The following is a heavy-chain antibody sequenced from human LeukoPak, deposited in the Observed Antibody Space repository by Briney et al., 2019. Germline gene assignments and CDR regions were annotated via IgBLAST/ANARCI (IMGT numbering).Heavy chain of an antibody. CDR1: GGSFSGYY. CDR2: INHSGST. Sequence: SETLSLTCAVYGGSFSGYYWSWIRQPPGKGLEWIGEINHSGSTNYNPSLKSRVTTSADTSKNQFSLKLSSVTAADTAVYYCARGDSGSGTTTSWFDPWGQGTLVIVSS. V-gene: IGHV4-34*01. J-gene: IGHJ5*02. D-gene: IGHD3-10*01. CDR3: ARGDSGSGTTTSWFDP.